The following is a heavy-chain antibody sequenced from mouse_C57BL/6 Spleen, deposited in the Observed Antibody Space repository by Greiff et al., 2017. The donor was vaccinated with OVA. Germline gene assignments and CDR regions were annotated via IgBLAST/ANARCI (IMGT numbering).Heavy chain of an antibody. CDR1: GFNIKNTY. V-gene: IGHV14-3*01. Sequence: VQLQQSVAELVRPGASVKLSCTASGFNIKNTYMHWVKQRPEQGLEWIGRIDPANGNTKYALKFQGKATITEDTPSNTAYLQLSSLTSEDTAIYYCARPYYYGSPGFAYWGQGTLVTVSA. D-gene: IGHD1-1*01. J-gene: IGHJ3*01. CDR3: ARPYYYGSPGFAY. CDR2: IDPANGNT.